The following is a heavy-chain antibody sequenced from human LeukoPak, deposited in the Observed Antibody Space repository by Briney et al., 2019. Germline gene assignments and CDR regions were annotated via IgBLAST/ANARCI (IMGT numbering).Heavy chain of an antibody. Sequence: GASVKVSCKASGYTFTSYAMNWVRQAPGQGLEWMGWINTNTGNPTYAQGFTGRFVFSLDTSVSTAYLRISSLKAEDTAVYYCARDLCGGDCQNAFDIWAKGQWSPSLQ. V-gene: IGHV7-4-1*02. CDR1: GYTFTSYA. D-gene: IGHD2-21*02. CDR2: INTNTGNP. J-gene: IGHJ3*02. CDR3: ARDLCGGDCQNAFDI.